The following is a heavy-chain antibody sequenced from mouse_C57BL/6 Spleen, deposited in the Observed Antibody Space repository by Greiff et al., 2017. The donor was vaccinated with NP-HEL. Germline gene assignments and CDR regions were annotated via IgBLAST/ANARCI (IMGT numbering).Heavy chain of an antibody. J-gene: IGHJ1*03. CDR1: GFTFSDAW. D-gene: IGHD2-3*01. V-gene: IGHV6-6*01. CDR3: TPIYDGYYGGYFDV. CDR2: IRNKANNHAT. Sequence: DVQLVESGGGLVQPGGSMKLSCAASGFTFSDAWMDWVRQSPEKGLEWVAEIRNKANNHATYYAESVKGRFTISRDDSKSSVYLQMNSLRAEDTGIYYCTPIYDGYYGGYFDVWGTGTTVTVSS.